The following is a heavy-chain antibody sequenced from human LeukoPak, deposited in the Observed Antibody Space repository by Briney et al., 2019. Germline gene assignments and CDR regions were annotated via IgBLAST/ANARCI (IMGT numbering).Heavy chain of an antibody. CDR3: TRDSGKRFCNEGGCSPNYFDP. Sequence: SETLSLTCTVSRGSIHGYYWSWIRQPPGKGLEWIGYVFYSGDTRYNPSLESRVTMSVDMSKSQISLNLTSAVAADTAVYYCTRDSGKRFCNEGGCSPNYFDPWGQGTLVSVSS. CDR2: VFYSGDT. D-gene: IGHD2-15*01. V-gene: IGHV4-59*01. J-gene: IGHJ5*02. CDR1: RGSIHGYY.